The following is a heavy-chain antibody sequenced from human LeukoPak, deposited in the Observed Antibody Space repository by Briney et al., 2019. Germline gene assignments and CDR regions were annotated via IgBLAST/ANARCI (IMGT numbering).Heavy chain of an antibody. Sequence: GGSLRLSCAASGFSFSGYAMSWVRQAPGKGLEWVSGISGGGGSTYYADSVKGRFTISRDNSKNALYLQMNSLRAEDTAVYYCAKMVSGWTGRKYYFDYWGQGTLVTVSS. CDR2: ISGGGGST. CDR3: AKMVSGWTGRKYYFDY. CDR1: GFSFSGYA. J-gene: IGHJ4*02. V-gene: IGHV3-23*01. D-gene: IGHD6-19*01.